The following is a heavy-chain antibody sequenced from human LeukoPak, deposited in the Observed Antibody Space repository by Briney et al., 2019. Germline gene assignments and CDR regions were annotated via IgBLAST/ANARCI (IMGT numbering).Heavy chain of an antibody. CDR2: MNPNSGNT. D-gene: IGHD3-22*01. CDR1: GYTFTSYD. Sequence: ASVKVSCKASGYTFTSYDINWVRQATGQGLEWMGWMNPNSGNTAYAQKFQGRVTMTSDTSTSTVYMELNSLRSEDTAVYYCARLIGDYYDNSRSSYWHGHLDYWGQGALVTVSS. V-gene: IGHV1-8*01. J-gene: IGHJ4*02. CDR3: ARLIGDYYDNSRSSYWHGHLDY.